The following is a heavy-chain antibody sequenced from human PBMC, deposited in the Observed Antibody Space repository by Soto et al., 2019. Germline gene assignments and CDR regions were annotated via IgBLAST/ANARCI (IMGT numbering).Heavy chain of an antibody. CDR1: GGSFSGYY. D-gene: IGHD6-6*01. J-gene: IGHJ4*02. CDR2: INHSGST. Sequence: SETLSLTCAVYGGSFSGYYWSWIRQPPGKGLEWIGEINHSGSTNYNPSLKSRVTISVDTSKNQFSLKLSSVTAADTAVYYCARAGEYSSSSVESSFDYWGQGTLVTVSS. V-gene: IGHV4-34*01. CDR3: ARAGEYSSSSVESSFDY.